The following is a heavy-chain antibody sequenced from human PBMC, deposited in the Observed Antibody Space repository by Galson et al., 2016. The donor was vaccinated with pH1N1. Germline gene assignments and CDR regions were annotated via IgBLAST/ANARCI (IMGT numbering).Heavy chain of an antibody. J-gene: IGHJ4*02. D-gene: IGHD1-26*01. CDR2: IKQDGSEI. CDR3: VRAIGGAASY. Sequence: SVRVSCTASGFSFSDYWISWVRQAPGQGLEWVATIKQDGSEIYYVDSVKGRCTISRDNAKNSTSMQMHSLRVEDTGVYYCVRAIGGAASYWGQGTLVTVSS. CDR1: GFSFSDYW. V-gene: IGHV3-7*01.